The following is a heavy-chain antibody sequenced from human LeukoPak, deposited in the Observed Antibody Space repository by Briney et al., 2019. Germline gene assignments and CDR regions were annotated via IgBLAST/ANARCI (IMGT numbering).Heavy chain of an antibody. J-gene: IGHJ3*02. Sequence: SETLSLTCTVSGYSISSGYYWGWIRQPPGKGLEWIGSIYHSGSTYYNPSLKSRVTISVDTSKNQFSLKLSSVTAADTAVYYCARDSQWLPRDDAFDIWGQGTMVTVSS. CDR2: IYHSGST. CDR3: ARDSQWLPRDDAFDI. D-gene: IGHD6-19*01. V-gene: IGHV4-38-2*02. CDR1: GYSISSGYY.